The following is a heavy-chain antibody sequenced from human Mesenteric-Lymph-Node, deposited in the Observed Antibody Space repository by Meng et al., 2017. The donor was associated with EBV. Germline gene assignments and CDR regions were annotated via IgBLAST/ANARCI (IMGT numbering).Heavy chain of an antibody. CDR1: GFTFDNCA. Sequence: EVQLLGSGGGLVQPWGSLRLSCAASGFTFDNCAMNWVRQAPGKGLEWVSTISGSGDTPYYADSVKGRFTISRDNSKNTLYLEMNSLRAEDTAVYYCANSLAGHFDYWGQGALVTVSS. J-gene: IGHJ4*02. V-gene: IGHV3-23*01. D-gene: IGHD6-19*01. CDR3: ANSLAGHFDY. CDR2: ISGSGDTP.